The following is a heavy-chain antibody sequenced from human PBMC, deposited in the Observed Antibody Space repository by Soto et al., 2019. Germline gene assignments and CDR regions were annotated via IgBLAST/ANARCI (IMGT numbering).Heavy chain of an antibody. Sequence: LRLSCAASGFTFSSYGMHWVRQAPGKGLEWVAVIWYDGTNKYYGDSVKGRFTISRDNSKNTLYLQMNSLRAEDTAMYYCARERSTAMISFLDDWGQGTLVTVSS. CDR2: IWYDGTNK. CDR1: GFTFSSYG. D-gene: IGHD3-16*01. V-gene: IGHV3-33*01. CDR3: ARERSTAMISFLDD. J-gene: IGHJ4*02.